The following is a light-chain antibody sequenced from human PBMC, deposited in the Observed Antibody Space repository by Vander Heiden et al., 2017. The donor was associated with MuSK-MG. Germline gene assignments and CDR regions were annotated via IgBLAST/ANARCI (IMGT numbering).Light chain of an antibody. Sequence: QSALTQPASVSGSPGQSITISRTGTSSDVGSYNLVSWYQHHPGKAPKLMIYEVSKRPSGVSNRFSGSKSGNTASLTISGLQADDEADYYCCSYAGSSTLEVFGGGTKLTVL. CDR2: EVS. CDR3: CSYAGSSTLEV. V-gene: IGLV2-23*02. CDR1: SSDVGSYNL. J-gene: IGLJ2*01.